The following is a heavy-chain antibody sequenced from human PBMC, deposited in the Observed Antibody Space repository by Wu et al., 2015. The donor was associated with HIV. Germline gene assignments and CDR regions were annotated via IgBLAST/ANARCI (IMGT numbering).Heavy chain of an antibody. D-gene: IGHD2-2*01. Sequence: QVQLVQSGAEVKKPGSSVKVSCKASGGTFSSYAISWVRQAPGQGLEWMGGIIPIFGTANYAQKFQGRVTITADESTSTAYMELSSLRSEDTAVYYCARGRYCSSTSCYENWFDPWGQGTLVTVSS. CDR1: GGTFSSYA. J-gene: IGHJ5*02. CDR2: IIPIFGTA. V-gene: IGHV1-69*12. CDR3: ARGRYCSSTSCYENWFDP.